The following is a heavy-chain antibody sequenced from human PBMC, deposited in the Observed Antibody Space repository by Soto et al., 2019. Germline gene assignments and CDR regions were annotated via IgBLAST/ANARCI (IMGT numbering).Heavy chain of an antibody. CDR3: ARVSLQGYGSGSYSSYYGMDV. D-gene: IGHD3-10*01. Sequence: PSETLSLTCTVSGGSVSSGSYYWSWIRQPPGKGLEWTGYIYYSGSTNYNPSLKSRVTISVDTSKNQFSLKLSSVTAADTAVYYCARVSLQGYGSGSYSSYYGMDVWGQGTTVTVSS. V-gene: IGHV4-61*01. J-gene: IGHJ6*02. CDR2: IYYSGST. CDR1: GGSVSSGSYY.